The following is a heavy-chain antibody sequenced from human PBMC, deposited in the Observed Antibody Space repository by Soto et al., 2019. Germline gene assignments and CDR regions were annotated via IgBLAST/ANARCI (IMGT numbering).Heavy chain of an antibody. J-gene: IGHJ4*01. CDR2: IYYSGST. CDR3: VKGNQLLRYYFEF. V-gene: IGHV4-30-4*01. D-gene: IGHD2-15*01. Sequence: SETLSLTCTVSGGSISSGDYYWSWIRQPPGKGLEWIGYIYYSGSTYYNPSLKSRVTISVDTSKNQFSLKVSSVTAADTAIYYCVKGNQLLRYYFEFWGPGTLVTVSS. CDR1: GGSISSGDYY.